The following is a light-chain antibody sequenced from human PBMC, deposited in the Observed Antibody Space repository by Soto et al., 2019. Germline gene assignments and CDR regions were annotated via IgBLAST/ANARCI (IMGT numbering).Light chain of an antibody. CDR2: GAS. V-gene: IGKV3-20*01. CDR1: QSVSSNY. CDR3: QQYSSSPPEFT. Sequence: EIVLTQSPGTLSVSPGERVTLSCRDSQSVSSNYLAWYQQRPGQAPRLLIFGASYRATGTPDRFSGSGSGTDFTRTISRLEPEDFAVYYCQQYSSSPPEFTFGPGTKLDSK. J-gene: IGKJ3*01.